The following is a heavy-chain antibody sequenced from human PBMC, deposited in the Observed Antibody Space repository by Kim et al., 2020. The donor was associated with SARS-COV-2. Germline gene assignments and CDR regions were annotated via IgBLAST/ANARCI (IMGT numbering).Heavy chain of an antibody. D-gene: IGHD6-19*01. CDR1: GFTLRSYW. V-gene: IGHV3-7*01. J-gene: IGHJ3*02. CDR3: ARDASVAGTDGLDI. CDR2: IKRDGSEK. Sequence: GGSLRLSCVAPGFTLRSYWMTWVRQAPGKGLEWVANIKRDGSEKYYVDSVKGRFTISRDNAKNSLYLQMNSLRAEDTAVYYCARDASVAGTDGLDIWGEGTKVTVSS.